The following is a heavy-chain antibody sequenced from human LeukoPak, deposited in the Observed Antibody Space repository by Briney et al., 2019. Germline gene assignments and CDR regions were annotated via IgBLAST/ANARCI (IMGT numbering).Heavy chain of an antibody. CDR3: AQSVGWGGYDAFDV. Sequence: GGSLRLSCAASGFTFTSYAMSWVRQAPGKGLEWVSAIRGGGGDSTYYADSVKGRFTISRDNSKNTQHLQMNSLRAEDTAIYYCAQSVGWGGYDAFDVWGQGTMVTVSS. CDR2: IRGGGGDST. D-gene: IGHD3-16*01. J-gene: IGHJ3*01. CDR1: GFTFTSYA. V-gene: IGHV3-23*01.